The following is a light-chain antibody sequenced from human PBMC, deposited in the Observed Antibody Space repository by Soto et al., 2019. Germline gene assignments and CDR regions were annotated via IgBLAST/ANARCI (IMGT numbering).Light chain of an antibody. CDR3: KQYKEWPPFT. CDR2: XAX. V-gene: IGKV3-15*01. CDR1: QSVSNN. Sequence: EIVMTQSPATLSVSPGETATLSCRASQSVSNNVAWYQQKPGXXXXXXXXXAXXRXNAIQARFSGSGSGTEFTLSISSLQSEDFAVYYCKQYKEWPPFTFGQGTRLEIK. J-gene: IGKJ5*01.